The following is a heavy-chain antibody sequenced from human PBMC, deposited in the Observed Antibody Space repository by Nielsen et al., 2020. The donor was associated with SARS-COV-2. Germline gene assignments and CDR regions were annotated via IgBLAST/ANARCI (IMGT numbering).Heavy chain of an antibody. D-gene: IGHD2/OR15-2a*01. Sequence: ASVKVSCKTSGYTFANHDIHWVRQASGQGLEWMGWMNPNIGKAGYAQRFQGRLTKTSDTSTSTAYMELSSLRSEDTAVYYCARPTFLPVARGSNSFDAFDMWGQGTMVTVSS. CDR1: GYTFANHD. J-gene: IGHJ3*02. V-gene: IGHV1-8*01. CDR2: MNPNIGKA. CDR3: ARPTFLPVARGSNSFDAFDM.